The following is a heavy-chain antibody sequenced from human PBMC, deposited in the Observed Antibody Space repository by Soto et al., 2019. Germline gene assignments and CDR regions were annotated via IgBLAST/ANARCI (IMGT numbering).Heavy chain of an antibody. CDR2: IYPSDSDT. D-gene: IGHD6-13*01. J-gene: IGHJ4*02. Sequence: PGESLKISCKGSGYSFTGYWIGWVRQMPGKGLEWMGMIYPSDSDTRYSPSFQGQVTISADNSISTTYLQWSSLKASDTAMYYCAIFLGQQLIDYWGQGTLVTVSS. V-gene: IGHV5-51*01. CDR1: GYSFTGYW. CDR3: AIFLGQQLIDY.